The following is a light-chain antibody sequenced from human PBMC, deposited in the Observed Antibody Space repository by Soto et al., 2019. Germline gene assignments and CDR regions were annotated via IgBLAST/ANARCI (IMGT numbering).Light chain of an antibody. CDR3: QQRSNWLT. V-gene: IGKV3-11*01. J-gene: IGKJ4*01. CDR1: QSVSSY. Sequence: EIVLTQSPATLSLSPGERATLSCRASQSVSSYLAWYQQKPGQAPRLLIYDASNRATGIPARFSGSGSGTDFTLTISSLEPEYFAVYYCQQRSNWLTFGGGTKLDIK. CDR2: DAS.